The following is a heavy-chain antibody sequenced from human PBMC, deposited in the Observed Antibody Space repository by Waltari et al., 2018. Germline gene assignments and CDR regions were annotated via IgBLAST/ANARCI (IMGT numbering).Heavy chain of an antibody. D-gene: IGHD3-3*01. J-gene: IGHJ4*02. CDR1: GDSFSDNYW. V-gene: IGHV4-4*02. CDR2: VYHVGYT. CDR3: ARSRSGYTFFDY. Sequence: QVQLQESGPGLVEHSGTLSLTCAVSGDSFSDNYWWDWVRQSPGQGLEWIGQVYHVGYTNYNPSLKSRLTMSIDKSKNQFSLRLTSVTAADTGVYYCARSRSGYTFFDYWGQGVMVTVSS.